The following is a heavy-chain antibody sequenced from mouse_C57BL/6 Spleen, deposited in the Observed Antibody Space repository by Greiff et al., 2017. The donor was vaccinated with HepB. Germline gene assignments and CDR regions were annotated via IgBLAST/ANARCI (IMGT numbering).Heavy chain of an antibody. V-gene: IGHV1-53*01. CDR1: GYTFTSYW. D-gene: IGHD2-2*01. CDR2: INPSNGGT. Sequence: QVQLQQPGPELVKPGASVKLSCKASGYTFTSYWMHWVKQRPGQGLEWIGNINPSNGGTNYNEKFKSKATLTVDKSSSTAYMQLSSLTSEDSAVYYCARTADLLWLRRFYFDYWGQGTTLTVSS. CDR3: ARTADLLWLRRFYFDY. J-gene: IGHJ2*01.